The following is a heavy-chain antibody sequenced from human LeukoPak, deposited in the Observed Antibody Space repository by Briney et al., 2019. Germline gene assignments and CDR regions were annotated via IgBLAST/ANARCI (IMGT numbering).Heavy chain of an antibody. CDR2: VNGDGSVS. J-gene: IGHJ6*02. CDR3: ASNTVGANGMDV. V-gene: IGHV3-74*01. Sequence: PGGSLRLSCAASGFTFSSYSMNWVRQAPGKGLEWVSRVNGDGSVSNYADFVEGRFTISRDNARDTVYLQMNSLRAEDTAVYYCASNTVGANGMDVWGQGTTVTVSS. D-gene: IGHD1-26*01. CDR1: GFTFSSYS.